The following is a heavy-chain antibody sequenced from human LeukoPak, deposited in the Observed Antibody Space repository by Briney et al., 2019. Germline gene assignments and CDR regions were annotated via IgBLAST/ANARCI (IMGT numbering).Heavy chain of an antibody. CDR1: GFTFDDYA. CDR3: AKAGPFDYFDY. V-gene: IGHV3-9*01. Sequence: GGSLRLSCAASGFTFDDYAMHWVRQAPGKGLEWVSGISWNSRSIGYADSVKGRFTISRDNANNSLYLQMNSLRAEDTALYYCAKAGPFDYFDYWGQGTLVTVSS. CDR2: ISWNSRSI. J-gene: IGHJ4*02.